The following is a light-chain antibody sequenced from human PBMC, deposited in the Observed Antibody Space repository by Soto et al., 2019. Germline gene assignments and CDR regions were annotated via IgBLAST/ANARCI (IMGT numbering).Light chain of an antibody. V-gene: IGKV3-11*01. CDR1: QTISSF. CDR2: DTS. CDR3: QQRTNRPL. J-gene: IGKJ2*01. Sequence: EIVLTQSPATLSLSPGERATLSCRASQTISSFLAWYQQKPGQAPRLLIYDTSNRATGVPARFSGSRSGTDFNLTISSLEPEDFAVYYCQQRTNRPLFGQGTKLEIK.